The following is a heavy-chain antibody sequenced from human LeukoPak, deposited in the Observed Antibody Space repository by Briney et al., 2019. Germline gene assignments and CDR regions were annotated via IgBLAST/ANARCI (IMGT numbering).Heavy chain of an antibody. CDR2: ISAYNGYT. CDR3: ARKLRGSLKKGSWFDP. Sequence: GASVKVSCKTSGYTFTNYGISWVRQAPGQGLEWMGWISAYNGYTNYAQKLQGRVTMTTDTSTSTVYTELSRLRSDDTAVYYCARKLRGSLKKGSWFDPWGQGTLVTVSS. V-gene: IGHV1-18*01. D-gene: IGHD4-17*01. J-gene: IGHJ5*02. CDR1: GYTFTNYG.